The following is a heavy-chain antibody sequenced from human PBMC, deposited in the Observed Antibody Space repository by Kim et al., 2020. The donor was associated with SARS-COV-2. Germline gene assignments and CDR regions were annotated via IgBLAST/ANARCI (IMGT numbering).Heavy chain of an antibody. J-gene: IGHJ6*02. V-gene: IGHV3-23*01. Sequence: DSVKVRFTISSVISKNTLYLQMNSLRAEDTAVYYCAKDVYWIQPTYGMDVWGQGTTVTVSS. D-gene: IGHD5-18*01. CDR3: AKDVYWIQPTYGMDV.